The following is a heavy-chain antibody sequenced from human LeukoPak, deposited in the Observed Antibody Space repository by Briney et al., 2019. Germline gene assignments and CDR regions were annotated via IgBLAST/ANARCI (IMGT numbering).Heavy chain of an antibody. CDR1: GYSISSGYF. CDR3: TREQGGTIVGY. Sequence: SSETLSLTCAVSGYSISSGYFWGWIRQSPGKGLEWIGSIKHSGITYYNPSLKSRVTISADTSKNQFSLKLSSVTAADTAVYYCTREQGGTIVGYWGQGTLVTVSS. V-gene: IGHV4-38-2*02. D-gene: IGHD1-1*01. CDR2: IKHSGIT. J-gene: IGHJ4*02.